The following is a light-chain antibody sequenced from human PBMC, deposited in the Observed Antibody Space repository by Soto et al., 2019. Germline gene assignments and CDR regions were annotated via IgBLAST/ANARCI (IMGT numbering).Light chain of an antibody. CDR1: NSNLGSNT. V-gene: IGLV1-44*01. CDR3: AAWDDSLNVWV. J-gene: IGLJ3*02. CDR2: NNN. Sequence: QLVLTQPPSASGTPGQRVAMSCAGSNSNLGSNTVNWYQHLPGMAPTLLIYNNNERPSGVPDRVSGSKSGTSASLAISGLQSEDEAFYYCAAWDDSLNVWVFGGGTKLTVL.